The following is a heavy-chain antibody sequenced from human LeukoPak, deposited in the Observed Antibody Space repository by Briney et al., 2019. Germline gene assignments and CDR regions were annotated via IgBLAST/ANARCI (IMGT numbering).Heavy chain of an antibody. CDR2: IYYSGSI. CDR3: ARSRGYSYGTTFLDY. V-gene: IGHV4-59*08. Sequence: SETLSLTCTVSGVSINNYYWSWIRQPAGKGLEWIGYIYYSGSINYNPSLKSRVTISVDTSKNQFSLKLISVTAADTAVYYCARSRGYSYGTTFLDYWGQGTLVTVSS. CDR1: GVSINNYY. D-gene: IGHD5-18*01. J-gene: IGHJ4*02.